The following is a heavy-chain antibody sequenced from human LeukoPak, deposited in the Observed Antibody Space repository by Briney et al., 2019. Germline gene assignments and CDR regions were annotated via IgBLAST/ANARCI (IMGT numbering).Heavy chain of an antibody. V-gene: IGHV1-3*01. CDR1: GYTFTSYA. CDR3: ARELVTMIVVDNDAFDI. J-gene: IGHJ3*02. Sequence: ASVKVSCKASGYTFTSYAMHWVRQAPGQRLEWMGWINAGNGNTKYSQKFQGRVTITRDTSASTAYMELSSLRSEDTAVYYCARELVTMIVVDNDAFDIWGQGTMVTVSS. D-gene: IGHD3-22*01. CDR2: INAGNGNT.